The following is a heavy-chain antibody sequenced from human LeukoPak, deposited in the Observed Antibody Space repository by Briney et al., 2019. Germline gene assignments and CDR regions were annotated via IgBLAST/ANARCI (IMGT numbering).Heavy chain of an antibody. Sequence: SETLSLTCTVSGGSISSYYWSWIRQPPGKGLEWIGYIYYSGSTNYNPSLKSRVTISVDTSKNQFSLKLSSVTAADTAVYYCARENYDILTGPILNWFDPWGQGTLVTVSS. V-gene: IGHV4-59*01. CDR2: IYYSGST. D-gene: IGHD3-9*01. CDR1: GGSISSYY. CDR3: ARENYDILTGPILNWFDP. J-gene: IGHJ5*02.